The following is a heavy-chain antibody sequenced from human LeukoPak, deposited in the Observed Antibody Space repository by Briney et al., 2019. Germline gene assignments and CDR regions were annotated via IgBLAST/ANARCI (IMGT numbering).Heavy chain of an antibody. CDR1: GYTFTSYD. V-gene: IGHV1-8*01. CDR3: ASLGYSYGYRDAFDI. D-gene: IGHD5-18*01. CDR2: MNPNSGNT. Sequence: ASVKVSCKASGYTFTSYDINWVRQATGQGLEWMGWMNPNSGNTGYAQKFQGRVTMTRDTSTSTVYMELSSLRSEDTAVYYCASLGYSYGYRDAFDIWGQGTMVTVSS. J-gene: IGHJ3*02.